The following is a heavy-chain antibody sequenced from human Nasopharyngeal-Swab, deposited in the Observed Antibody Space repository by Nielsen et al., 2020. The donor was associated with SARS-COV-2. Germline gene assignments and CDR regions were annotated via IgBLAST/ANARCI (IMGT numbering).Heavy chain of an antibody. CDR2: IYSGGST. V-gene: IGHV3-53*01. Sequence: ETLSLTCAASGSTVSSNYMSWVRQAPGKGLEWVSVIYSGGSTYYADSVKGRFTISRDNSKNTLYLQMNSLRAEDTAVYYCARDGQSYGMDVWGQGTTVTVSS. CDR3: ARDGQSYGMDV. J-gene: IGHJ6*02. CDR1: GSTVSSNY.